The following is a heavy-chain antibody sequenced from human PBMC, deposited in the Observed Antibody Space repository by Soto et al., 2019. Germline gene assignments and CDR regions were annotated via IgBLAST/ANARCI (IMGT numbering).Heavy chain of an antibody. V-gene: IGHV4-30-4*01. CDR3: ARGHDMTTVTHGGWFDP. D-gene: IGHD4-17*01. Sequence: QVQLQESGPGLVKPSQTLSLTCTVSGGSISSGDYYWSWIRQPPGKGLEWIGYIYYSGSTYYNPSLKSRVTISVDTSKNQFSLKLSSVTAADTAVYYCARGHDMTTVTHGGWFDPWGQGTLVTVSS. CDR2: IYYSGST. CDR1: GGSISSGDYY. J-gene: IGHJ5*02.